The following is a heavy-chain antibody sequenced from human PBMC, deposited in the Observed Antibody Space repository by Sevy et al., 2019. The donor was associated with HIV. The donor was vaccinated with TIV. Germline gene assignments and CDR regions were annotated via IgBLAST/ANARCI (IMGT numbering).Heavy chain of an antibody. D-gene: IGHD6-19*01. CDR1: GGTFSSYA. V-gene: IGHV1-69*13. J-gene: IGHJ4*02. Sequence: ASVKVSCKASGGTFSSYAISWVRQAPGQGLEWMGGIIPIFGTANYAQKFQGRVTITADESTSTAYMELSSLRSEETAVYYCERERSVGAVAGTSPMDYWGQGTLVTVSS. CDR3: ERERSVGAVAGTSPMDY. CDR2: IIPIFGTA.